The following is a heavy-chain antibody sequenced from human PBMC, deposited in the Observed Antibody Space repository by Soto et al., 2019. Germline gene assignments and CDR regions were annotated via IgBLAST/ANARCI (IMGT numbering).Heavy chain of an antibody. Sequence: EVQLVESGGGLVGPGGSLRLSCAASGFTFSSHSMNWVRQAPGSGLEWVSSISTTGSSIYYADSVKGRFTISRDNARNSLYLKMNSLRAEDSALYYCVREGAFSPPWWDLEYWGQGTLVTFSS. D-gene: IGHD2-8*02. CDR2: ISTTGSSI. CDR3: VREGAFSPPWWDLEY. V-gene: IGHV3-21*01. CDR1: GFTFSSHS. J-gene: IGHJ4*02.